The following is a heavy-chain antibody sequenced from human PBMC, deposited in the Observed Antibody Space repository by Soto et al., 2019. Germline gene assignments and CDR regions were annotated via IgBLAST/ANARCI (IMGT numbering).Heavy chain of an antibody. CDR2: IFHSGTT. V-gene: IGHV4-38-2*02. CDR1: GYPISSGFH. D-gene: IGHD2-15*01. CDR3: ARFRGYCTTGHCSSGS. J-gene: IGHJ5*02. Sequence: PSETLSLTCTVSGYPISSGFHWGWIRQPPGMGLEWIGNIFHSGTTCYNPSLKSRVTISVDTSKNQFSMNVNSVTAADTAIYYCARFRGYCTTGHCSSGSWGQRTAVIVSS.